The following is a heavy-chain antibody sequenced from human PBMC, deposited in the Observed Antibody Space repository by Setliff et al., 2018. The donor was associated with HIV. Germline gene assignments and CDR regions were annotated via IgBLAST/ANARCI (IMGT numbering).Heavy chain of an antibody. CDR2: IIPISGRT. J-gene: IGHJ4*02. Sequence: GASVKVSCKASGGTFSSYAFSWVRQAPGQGLEWMGGIIPISGRTNYAQKFQGRVTITADGSTRTAYMELSSLRPEDTAVFYCARVRLYSSALDYWGQGTLVTVSS. V-gene: IGHV1-69*13. D-gene: IGHD3-22*01. CDR1: GGTFSSYA. CDR3: ARVRLYSSALDY.